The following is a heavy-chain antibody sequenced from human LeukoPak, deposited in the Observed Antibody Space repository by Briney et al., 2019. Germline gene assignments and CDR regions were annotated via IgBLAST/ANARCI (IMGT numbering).Heavy chain of an antibody. CDR3: AKRPDYTYYYGMDV. CDR1: GFIFSSYA. J-gene: IGHJ6*02. CDR2: ISGGGAST. Sequence: GGSLRLSCAASGFIFSSYAMSWVRQAPGKGLEWVSAISGGGASTYYADSVKGRFTISRDNSKNTLYLQMNSLRAEDTAVYYCAKRPDYTYYYGMDVWGQGTTVTVSS. V-gene: IGHV3-23*01.